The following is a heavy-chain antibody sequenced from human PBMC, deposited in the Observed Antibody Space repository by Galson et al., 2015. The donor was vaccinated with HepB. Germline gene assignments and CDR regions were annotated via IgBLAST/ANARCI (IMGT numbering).Heavy chain of an antibody. V-gene: IGHV1-18*04. J-gene: IGHJ5*01. D-gene: IGHD2-15*01. CDR3: ARGAVVAVVTATVNNWFDT. Sequence: SVKVSCKASGYTFSSYSIAWVRQAPGEGLEWMGWISANDSSTNYAQKLQGRATLTTETSTTTAYMELRSLRSDDTAVYYCARGAVVAVVTATVNNWFDTWGQGTLVTVSS. CDR2: ISANDSST. CDR1: GYTFSSYS.